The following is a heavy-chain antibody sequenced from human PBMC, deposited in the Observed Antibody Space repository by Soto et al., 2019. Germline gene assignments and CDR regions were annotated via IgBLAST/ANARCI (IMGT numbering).Heavy chain of an antibody. Sequence: QVQLVESGGGVVQPGKSLRLACAASGFTFSSYAMHWARQAPGKGLEWVTVISIRGGDEYYAESVSGRLTISRDDSKNTLYRQMASLRVEDTAVYYCARVTVVARQHLDYWGQGTLVTVSS. V-gene: IGHV3-30*03. CDR2: ISIRGGDE. CDR3: ARVTVVARQHLDY. CDR1: GFTFSSYA. D-gene: IGHD6-6*01. J-gene: IGHJ4*02.